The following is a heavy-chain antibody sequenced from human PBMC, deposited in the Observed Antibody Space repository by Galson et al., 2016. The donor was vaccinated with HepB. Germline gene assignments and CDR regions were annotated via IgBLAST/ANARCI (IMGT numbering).Heavy chain of an antibody. CDR3: AKERGSRITMVRGVLDAFDI. D-gene: IGHD3-10*01. CDR1: GFIFSTYA. J-gene: IGHJ3*02. CDR2: IRGSGGGI. V-gene: IGHV3-23*01. Sequence: SLRLSCAASGFIFSTYAMSWVRQAPGKGLEWVSSIRGSGGGIDYADSVKGRFTISRDNSKNTLYLQMSSLGAEDTALYHCAKERGSRITMVRGVLDAFDIWGQGTMVTVSS.